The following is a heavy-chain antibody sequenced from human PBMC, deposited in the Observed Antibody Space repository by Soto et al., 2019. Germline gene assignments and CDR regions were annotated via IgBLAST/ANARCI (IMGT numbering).Heavy chain of an antibody. CDR2: TYYRSKWYD. D-gene: IGHD6-13*01. CDR1: GDSVSSKSVA. Sequence: SQTLSLTCAIFGDSVSSKSVAWNWIRQSPSRGLEWLGRTYYRSKWYDDYAVSVKSRITINPDTSKNQFSLQLNSVTPEDTSVYYCARVRLEQHMSHFDYWGQGRLVTVSS. CDR3: ARVRLEQHMSHFDY. J-gene: IGHJ4*02. V-gene: IGHV6-1*01.